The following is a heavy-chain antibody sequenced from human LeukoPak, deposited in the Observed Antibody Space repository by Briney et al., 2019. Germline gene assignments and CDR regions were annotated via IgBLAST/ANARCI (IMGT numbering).Heavy chain of an antibody. J-gene: IGHJ6*04. Sequence: SGGSLRLSCAASGFTFSDYYMSWIRQAPGKGVEWVSYISSSSSYTNYADSVKGRFTISRDNAKNSLYLQMNSLRAEDTAVYYCASGYAPATDYYYYGMDVWGKGTTVTVSS. CDR2: ISSSSSYT. D-gene: IGHD5-12*01. CDR1: GFTFSDYY. CDR3: ASGYAPATDYYYYGMDV. V-gene: IGHV3-11*06.